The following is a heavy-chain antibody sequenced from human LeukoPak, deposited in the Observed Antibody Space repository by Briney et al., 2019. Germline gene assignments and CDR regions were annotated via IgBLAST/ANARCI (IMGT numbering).Heavy chain of an antibody. CDR1: GFTFSSYA. D-gene: IGHD6-19*01. Sequence: GGSLRLSCAASGFTFSSYAMHWVRQAPGKGLEWVAVIWYDGSNKYYADSVKGRFTTSRDHSKNTLYLQMKSLRAEDTAVYYCARELEIAVAGTLGYWGQGTLVTVSS. CDR3: ARELEIAVAGTLGY. J-gene: IGHJ4*02. V-gene: IGHV3-33*01. CDR2: IWYDGSNK.